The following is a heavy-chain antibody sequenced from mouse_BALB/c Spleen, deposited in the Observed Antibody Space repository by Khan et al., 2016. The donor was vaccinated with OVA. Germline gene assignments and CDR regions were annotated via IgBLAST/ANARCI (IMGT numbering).Heavy chain of an antibody. D-gene: IGHD2-4*01. CDR2: TNYSGNT. Sequence: EVKLLESGPGLVKPSQSLSLTCTVTGYSITSEYAWNWIRQFPGNKLEWMGYTNYSGNTRFYPSLKSRTSITRDTSKNHFFLQLSSVTTEDTATYSCARKDYYDYNPFPYWGQGTLVTVSA. CDR1: GYSITSEYA. CDR3: ARKDYYDYNPFPY. J-gene: IGHJ3*01. V-gene: IGHV3-2*02.